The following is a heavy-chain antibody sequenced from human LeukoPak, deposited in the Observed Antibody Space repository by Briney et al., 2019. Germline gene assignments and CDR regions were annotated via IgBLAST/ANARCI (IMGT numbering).Heavy chain of an antibody. J-gene: IGHJ4*02. V-gene: IGHV4-39*07. D-gene: IGHD4-17*01. CDR1: GGSISSSSYY. Sequence: SETLSLTCTVSGGSISSSSYYWGWIRQPPGKGLEWIGSIYYSGSTYYNPSLKSRVTISVDTSKNQFSLKLSSVTAADTAVYYCASALTVTTTLGFDYWGQGTLVTVSS. CDR2: IYYSGST. CDR3: ASALTVTTTLGFDY.